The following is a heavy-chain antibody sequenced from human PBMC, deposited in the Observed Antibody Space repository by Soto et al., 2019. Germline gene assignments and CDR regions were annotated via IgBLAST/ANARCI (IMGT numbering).Heavy chain of an antibody. CDR1: GGSIRSYY. J-gene: IGHJ6*02. CDR3: AREGASGFGMDV. D-gene: IGHD1-26*01. CDR2: IYTSGST. Sequence: SETLSLTCTVSGGSIRSYYWSWVRQPAGKPLEWIGRIYTSGSTNYNPSLKSRVTMSVDTSKNQFSLNLSSVTAADTAVYYCAREGASGFGMDVWGQGTTVTVSS. V-gene: IGHV4-4*07.